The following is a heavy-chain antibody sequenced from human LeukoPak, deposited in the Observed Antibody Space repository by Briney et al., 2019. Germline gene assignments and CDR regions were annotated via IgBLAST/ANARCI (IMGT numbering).Heavy chain of an antibody. J-gene: IGHJ4*02. Sequence: GRSLRLSCAASGFTFSSYAMHWVRQAPGKWLEWVAVISYDGSNKYYADSVKGRFTISRDNAKNSVFLEMNRLRAEDTAVYYCARDWQERKQQLGYWGQGTLVTVSS. D-gene: IGHD6-13*01. V-gene: IGHV3-30*04. CDR3: ARDWQERKQQLGY. CDR1: GFTFSSYA. CDR2: ISYDGSNK.